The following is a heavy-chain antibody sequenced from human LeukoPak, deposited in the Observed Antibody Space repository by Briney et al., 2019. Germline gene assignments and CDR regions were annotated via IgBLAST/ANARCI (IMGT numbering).Heavy chain of an antibody. V-gene: IGHV3-23*01. CDR1: GFTFSSYA. CDR3: AKDRHSSSSGDDGNFDY. CDR2: ISGSGGST. J-gene: IGHJ4*02. D-gene: IGHD6-6*01. Sequence: GGSLRLSCAASGFTFSSYAMSWVRQAPGKGLEWVSAISGSGGSTYYADSVKGRFTISRDNSKNTLYLQMNSLRAEDTAVYYCAKDRHSSSSGDDGNFDYWGQGTLVTVSS.